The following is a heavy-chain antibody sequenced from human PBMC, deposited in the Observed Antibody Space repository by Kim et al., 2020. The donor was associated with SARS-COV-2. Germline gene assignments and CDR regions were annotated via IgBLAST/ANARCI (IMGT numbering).Heavy chain of an antibody. CDR3: AREVDNWDFGY. V-gene: IGHV1-8*01. CDR1: GFALTTYE. J-gene: IGHJ4*02. CDR2: MDPNSGKT. D-gene: IGHD1-1*01. Sequence: ASVKVSCKASGFALTTYEINWVRQAPGQGLEWMGWMDPNSGKTGYAQKFQGRVTMTRSTSINTAYIELSSLRSEDTAIYYCAREVDNWDFGYWGQGTPVTVSS.